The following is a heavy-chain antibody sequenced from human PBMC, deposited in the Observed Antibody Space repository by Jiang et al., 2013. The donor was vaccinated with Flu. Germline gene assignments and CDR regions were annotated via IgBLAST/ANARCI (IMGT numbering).Heavy chain of an antibody. Sequence: KPSETLSLTCSVSGGSITNHYWSWIRQSPGKGLEWLGYMYSSGATDYNPSLMGRAAISLGTSKNQFSLRLNSVTAADTAVYYCASSRWANAYYFDYWGQGTLVTVS. V-gene: IGHV4-59*11. J-gene: IGHJ4*02. CDR2: MYSSGAT. D-gene: IGHD6-13*01. CDR1: GGSITNHY. CDR3: ASSRWANAYYFDY.